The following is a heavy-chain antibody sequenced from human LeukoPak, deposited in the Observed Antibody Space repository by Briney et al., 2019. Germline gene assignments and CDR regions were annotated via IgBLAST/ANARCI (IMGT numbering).Heavy chain of an antibody. CDR3: ARGGRRWLQLQGHWFDP. J-gene: IGHJ5*02. CDR2: INHSGST. CDR1: GGSFSGYY. D-gene: IGHD5-24*01. V-gene: IGHV4-34*01. Sequence: SETLSLTCAVYGGSFSGYYWSWIRQPPGKGLEWIGEINHSGSTNYNPSLKSRVTISVDTSKNQFSLRLSSVTAADTAVYYCARGGRRWLQLQGHWFDPWGQGTLVTVSS.